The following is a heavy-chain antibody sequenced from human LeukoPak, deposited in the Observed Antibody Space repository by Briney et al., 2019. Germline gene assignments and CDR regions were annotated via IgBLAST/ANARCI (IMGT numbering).Heavy chain of an antibody. CDR3: ASLGWTSEEV. V-gene: IGHV3-48*03. J-gene: IGHJ6*04. D-gene: IGHD3/OR15-3a*01. CDR2: ISSSGSTI. Sequence: GGSLRLSCAASGFTFSSYAMNWVRQAPGKGLEWVSYISSSGSTIYYADSVKGRFTISRDNAKNSLYLQMNSLRAEDTAVYYCASLGWTSEEVRGKGTTVTVSS. CDR1: GFTFSSYA.